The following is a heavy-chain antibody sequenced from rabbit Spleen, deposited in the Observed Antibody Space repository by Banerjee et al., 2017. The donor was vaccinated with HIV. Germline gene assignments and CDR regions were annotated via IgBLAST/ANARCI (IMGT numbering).Heavy chain of an antibody. Sequence: QSLEESGGDLVKPGASLTLTCIASGVSFSGDSYMCWVRQAPGKGLEWIVCIDIGSSGFTYYANWAKGRFTISKTSSTTVTLQMTSLTVADTATYFCARDAGRGDYIDGVFNLWGQGTLVTVS. CDR1: GVSFSGDSY. J-gene: IGHJ4*01. CDR2: IDIGSSGFT. V-gene: IGHV1S40*01. D-gene: IGHD8-1*01. CDR3: ARDAGRGDYIDGVFNL.